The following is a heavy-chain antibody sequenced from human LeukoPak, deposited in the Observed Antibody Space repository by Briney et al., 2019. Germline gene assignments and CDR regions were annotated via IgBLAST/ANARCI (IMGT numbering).Heavy chain of an antibody. V-gene: IGHV4-34*01. CDR1: GGAFSNDY. Sequence: PSETLSLTCAVYGGAFSNDYWSWIRQTPGKGVEWIGEINDSGRINYNPSLMSRVTVSVATSTNHFSLRLTSVTATDTAVYYCARRWNYGRNYYIDVWGKGATVSVSS. CDR2: INDSGRI. D-gene: IGHD1-7*01. J-gene: IGHJ6*03. CDR3: ARRWNYGRNYYIDV.